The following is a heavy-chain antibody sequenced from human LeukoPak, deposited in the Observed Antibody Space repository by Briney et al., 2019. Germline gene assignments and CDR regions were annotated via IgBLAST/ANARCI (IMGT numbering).Heavy chain of an antibody. CDR3: ARVGGDYGGGYFHH. D-gene: IGHD2-21*02. CDR1: GGSISSYY. V-gene: IGHV4-59*01. Sequence: PSETLSLTCTVSGGSISSYYWSCIRQPPGKGLEWIGYFYYSGHTNYNPSLKSRVTISVDTSKNQFSLKLSSVTAADTAVYYCARVGGDYGGGYFHHWGQGTLVTVSS. CDR2: FYYSGHT. J-gene: IGHJ1*01.